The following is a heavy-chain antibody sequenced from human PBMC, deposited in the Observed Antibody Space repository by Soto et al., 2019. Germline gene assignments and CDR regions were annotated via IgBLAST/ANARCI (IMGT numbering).Heavy chain of an antibody. CDR2: INAGNGNT. Sequence: ASVKVSCKASGYTFTSYAMHWVRQAPGQRLEWMGWINAGNGNTKYSQKFQGRVTITRDTSASTAYMELSSLRSEDTAVYYCATSSRGNPGSYYYYYYMDVWGKGTTVTVSS. V-gene: IGHV1-3*01. D-gene: IGHD6-6*01. CDR1: GYTFTSYA. J-gene: IGHJ6*03. CDR3: ATSSRGNPGSYYYYYYMDV.